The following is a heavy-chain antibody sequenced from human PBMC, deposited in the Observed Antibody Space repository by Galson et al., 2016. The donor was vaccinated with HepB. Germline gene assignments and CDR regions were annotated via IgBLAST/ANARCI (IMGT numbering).Heavy chain of an antibody. Sequence: SLRLSCAASGFTFRSYGMHWVRQAPGKGLEWVAVISYDGSNEYYADSVKGRFTISRDNSKNTLYLQMNSLRAEDTAVYYCAKDDEGIPDYGDYPPGLIDYWGQGTLVTGSS. CDR1: GFTFRSYG. D-gene: IGHD4-17*01. J-gene: IGHJ4*02. CDR2: ISYDGSNE. V-gene: IGHV3-30*18. CDR3: AKDDEGIPDYGDYPPGLIDY.